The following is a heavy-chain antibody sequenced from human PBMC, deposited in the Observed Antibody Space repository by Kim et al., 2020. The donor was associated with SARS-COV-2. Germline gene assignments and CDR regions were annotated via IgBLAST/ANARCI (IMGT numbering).Heavy chain of an antibody. Sequence: SDTNYADSVRGRFTISRDNAKNSLYLQMSSLRAEDTAVYYGASCPGDASYWGQGTLVTVSS. CDR3: ASCPGDASY. V-gene: IGHV3-11*03. J-gene: IGHJ4*02. D-gene: IGHD7-27*01. CDR2: SDT.